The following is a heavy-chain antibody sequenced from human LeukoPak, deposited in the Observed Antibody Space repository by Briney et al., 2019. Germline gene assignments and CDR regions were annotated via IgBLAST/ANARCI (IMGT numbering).Heavy chain of an antibody. D-gene: IGHD2-15*01. J-gene: IGHJ4*02. V-gene: IGHV1-8*01. CDR2: MDPNSGNT. CDR3: ARGSRDYSVGSCSYYFDY. CDR1: GYTFTSYD. Sequence: ASVKVSCKASGYTFTSYDINWVRQATGQGLEWMGWMDPNSGNTGYAQKFQGRVTMTRNTSISTAYMELSSLRSEDTAVYYCARGSRDYSVGSCSYYFDYWGQGTLVTVSS.